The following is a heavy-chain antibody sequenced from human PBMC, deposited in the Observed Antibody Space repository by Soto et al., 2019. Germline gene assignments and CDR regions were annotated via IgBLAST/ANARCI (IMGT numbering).Heavy chain of an antibody. Sequence: XETLCLTCTVSGGSISSYYWNWIRQPAGMGLDWIGRFYTSGSPNYNPSLKSRVTLSVDTSKNQFSLTLSSVTAADTAVYYCAREYYSGSGTYYAPFDFWGQGTLVTVSS. J-gene: IGHJ4*02. CDR2: FYTSGSP. D-gene: IGHD3-10*01. CDR1: GGSISSYY. CDR3: AREYYSGSGTYYAPFDF. V-gene: IGHV4-4*07.